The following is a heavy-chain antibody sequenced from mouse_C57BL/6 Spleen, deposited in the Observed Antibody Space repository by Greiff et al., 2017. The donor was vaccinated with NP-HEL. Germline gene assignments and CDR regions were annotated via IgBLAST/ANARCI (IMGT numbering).Heavy chain of an antibody. CDR2: ISGGGGNT. D-gene: IGHD1-1*01. V-gene: IGHV5-9*01. J-gene: IGHJ2*01. CDR1: GFTFSSYT. CDR3: ARHGGSSPFDY. Sequence: EVKLVESGGGLVKPGGSLKLSCAASGFTFSSYTMSWVRQTPEKRLEWVATISGGGGNTYYPDSVKGRFTISRDNAKNTLYLQMSSLRSEDTALYYCARHGGSSPFDYWGQGTTLTVSS.